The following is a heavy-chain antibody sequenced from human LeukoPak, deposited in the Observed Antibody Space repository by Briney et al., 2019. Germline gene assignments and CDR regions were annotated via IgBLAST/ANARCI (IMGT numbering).Heavy chain of an antibody. Sequence: EASVKVSCKASGGTFSSYAFTWVRQAPGQGLEWMGWINPNSGGTNYAQKFQGRVTMTRDTSISTAYMELSRLRSDDTAVYYCARDLFTMVRGDRSVPDYWGQGTLVTVSS. J-gene: IGHJ4*02. D-gene: IGHD3-10*01. V-gene: IGHV1-2*02. CDR3: ARDLFTMVRGDRSVPDY. CDR2: INPNSGGT. CDR1: GGTFSSYA.